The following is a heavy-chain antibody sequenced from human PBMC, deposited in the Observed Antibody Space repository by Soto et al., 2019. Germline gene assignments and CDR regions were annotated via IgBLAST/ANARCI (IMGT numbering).Heavy chain of an antibody. CDR3: ARASDTSGYHY. CDR1: GGTLKIYA. V-gene: IGHV1-69*01. J-gene: IGHJ4*02. Sequence: QVQLVQSESEVKKPGSSVKVSCKVSGGTLKIYALICVRQAPGQGSQWVGGILPVFGALHYAPKLQGRVTITADEVTSTAHLELGSLTSEDTAVYFCARASDTSGYHYWGQGTLVTVSS. D-gene: IGHD3-22*01. CDR2: ILPVFGAL.